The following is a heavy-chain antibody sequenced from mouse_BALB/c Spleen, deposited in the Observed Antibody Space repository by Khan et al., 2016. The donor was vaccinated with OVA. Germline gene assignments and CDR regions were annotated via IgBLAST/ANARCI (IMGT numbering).Heavy chain of an antibody. CDR1: GYTFTSYW. CDR2: INPSTGYT. V-gene: IGHV1-7*01. J-gene: IGHJ4*01. D-gene: IGHD1-1*01. Sequence: VQLQQSGAELAKPGASVKMSCKASGYTFTSYWMHWVKQRPGQGLEWIGYINPSTGYTEYNQKFKDKATLTADKSSSTAYMQLSSLTSEDSAVYYGASYYGSSDAMDYWGQGTSVTVSS. CDR3: ASYYGSSDAMDY.